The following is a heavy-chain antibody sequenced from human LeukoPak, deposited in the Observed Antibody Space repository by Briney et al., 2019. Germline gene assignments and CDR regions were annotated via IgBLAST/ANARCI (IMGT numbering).Heavy chain of an antibody. CDR2: ISGSGSNT. CDR1: GFTFSSYG. D-gene: IGHD2-2*01. J-gene: IGHJ4*02. V-gene: IGHV3-23*01. Sequence: PGRSLRLSCAASGFTFSSYGMHWVRQAPGKGLEWVSVISGSGSNTYYADSVKGRFTISRDNSKNTLYLQMNSLRAEDTAVYYCAKRALVNFDYWGQGTLVTVSS. CDR3: AKRALVNFDY.